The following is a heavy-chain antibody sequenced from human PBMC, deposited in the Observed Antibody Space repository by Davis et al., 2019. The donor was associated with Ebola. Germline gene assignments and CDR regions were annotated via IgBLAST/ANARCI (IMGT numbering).Heavy chain of an antibody. CDR1: GFSFSNYA. Sequence: GGSLRLSCAGSGFSFSNYAMSWVRQAPGKGLEWVSAISGSGGSTYYADSVKGRFTISRDNSKNTLYLQMNSLRAEDTAVYYCAKDLSGSYYVVFYYYGMDVWGQGTTVTVSS. V-gene: IGHV3-23*01. CDR3: AKDLSGSYYVVFYYYGMDV. J-gene: IGHJ6*02. D-gene: IGHD1-26*01. CDR2: ISGSGGST.